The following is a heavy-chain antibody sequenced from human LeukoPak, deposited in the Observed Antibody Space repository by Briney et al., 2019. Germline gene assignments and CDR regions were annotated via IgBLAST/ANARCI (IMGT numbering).Heavy chain of an antibody. CDR1: GGSISSGGNY. J-gene: IGHJ3*02. CDR2: IYYSGST. Sequence: KTSETLSLTCTVSGGSISSGGNYWTWIRQHPGKGLEWIGYIYYSGSTYYNPSLESRVTISIDTSNNQFSLKLSSVTVADTAVYYCARDSQEFVFDIWGQGTMVTVSS. CDR3: ARDSQEFVFDI. D-gene: IGHD3-10*01. V-gene: IGHV4-31*03.